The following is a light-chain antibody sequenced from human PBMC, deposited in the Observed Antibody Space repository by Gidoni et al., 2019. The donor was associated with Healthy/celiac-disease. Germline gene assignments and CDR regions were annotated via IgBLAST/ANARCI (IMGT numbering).Light chain of an antibody. CDR2: AAS. V-gene: IGKV1-39*01. CDR1: QSISSY. J-gene: IGKJ4*01. CDR3: QQSYSTPLT. Sequence: DIHMTQSPSSLSASVGDRVTITCRASQSISSYLNLYQQKPGKAPKLLIYAASSLQSGVPSRFSGSGSGTDFTINISSLQHEDFATYYCQQSYSTPLTFGGGTKVEIK.